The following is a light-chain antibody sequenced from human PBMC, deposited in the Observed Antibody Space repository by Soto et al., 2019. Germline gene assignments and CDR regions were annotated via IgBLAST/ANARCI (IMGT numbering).Light chain of an antibody. J-gene: IGKJ4*01. V-gene: IGKV1-9*01. Sequence: DIPLTQSPSFLSASVGDRVTITCRASQGIGSYLAWYQQRPGKTPKLLIYGASTLQSGVPSWFSGSGSGTEFTLTISSLQAEDFATYYCQQLNTYPVTFGGGTRVEIK. CDR1: QGIGSY. CDR2: GAS. CDR3: QQLNTYPVT.